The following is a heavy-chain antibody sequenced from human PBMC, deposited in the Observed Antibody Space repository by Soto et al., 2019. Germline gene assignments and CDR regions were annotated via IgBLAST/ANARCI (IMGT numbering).Heavy chain of an antibody. Sequence: QVQVVQSGAEVKKPGASVKVSCKASGYTFTSYAMHWVRQAPGQRLEWMGWINAANGNTKYSEKIQGRVTITRDTSATTVYMEVSSLSSEDTAVYYCARNWVGTYHFDYWGQGTLVTVSS. J-gene: IGHJ4*02. CDR3: ARNWVGTYHFDY. V-gene: IGHV1-3*01. D-gene: IGHD1-1*01. CDR2: INAANGNT. CDR1: GYTFTSYA.